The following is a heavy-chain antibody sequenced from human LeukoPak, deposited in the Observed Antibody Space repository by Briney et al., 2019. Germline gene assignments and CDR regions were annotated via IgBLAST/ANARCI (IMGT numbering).Heavy chain of an antibody. J-gene: IGHJ3*02. Sequence: PGGSLRLSCAASGGTFSSYAISWVRQAPGQGLEWMGGIIPIFGTANYAQKFQGRVTITADESTSTAYMELSSLRSEDTAVYYCAGFTIFGVVGIWGQGTMVTVSS. CDR1: GGTFSSYA. V-gene: IGHV1-69*01. CDR2: IIPIFGTA. D-gene: IGHD3-3*01. CDR3: AGFTIFGVVGI.